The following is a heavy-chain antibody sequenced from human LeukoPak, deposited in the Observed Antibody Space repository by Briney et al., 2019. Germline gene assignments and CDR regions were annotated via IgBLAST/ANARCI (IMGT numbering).Heavy chain of an antibody. CDR1: GFTFSNYW. J-gene: IGHJ4*02. Sequence: GGSLRLSCAASGFTFSNYWMHWGRQAPGKGLVWVSHINTDGRTSGYADSVKGRFTISRDNAKNTLYLQMNSLRPEDTAIYYCARSGGYIDYWGQGTLVTVSS. CDR2: INTDGRTS. D-gene: IGHD3-22*01. V-gene: IGHV3-74*01. CDR3: ARSGGYIDY.